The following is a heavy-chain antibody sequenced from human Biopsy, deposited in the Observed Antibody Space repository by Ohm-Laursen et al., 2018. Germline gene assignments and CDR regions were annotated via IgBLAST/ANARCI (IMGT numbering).Heavy chain of an antibody. CDR1: GGSISNYF. CDR3: ARHDRSGYWGLDY. V-gene: IGHV4-4*08. J-gene: IGHJ4*02. CDR2: IYSSGRT. D-gene: IGHD3-22*01. Sequence: SDTLSLTCAVSGGSISNYFWTWIRQSPGKGLEWLAYIYSSGRTNYNPSLKTRIIVSVDTSKNQPSLKGTSVTATDTAMYYCARHDRSGYWGLDYWGQGALVTVSA.